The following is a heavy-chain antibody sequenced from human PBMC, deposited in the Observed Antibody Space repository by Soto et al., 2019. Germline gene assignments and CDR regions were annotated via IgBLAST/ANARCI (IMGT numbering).Heavy chain of an antibody. CDR3: AKALGRDFSDFDS. D-gene: IGHD3-10*01. Sequence: CGSLRLSCEASGFTFSSNAMTWVRQAPGKGLEWVSAISDSGGSTYYADSVAGRFTISRDNSRHTLYLQMNSLRAEDTAIYYCAKALGRDFSDFDSWGQGTQVTVSS. CDR2: ISDSGGST. J-gene: IGHJ4*02. V-gene: IGHV3-23*01. CDR1: GFTFSSNA.